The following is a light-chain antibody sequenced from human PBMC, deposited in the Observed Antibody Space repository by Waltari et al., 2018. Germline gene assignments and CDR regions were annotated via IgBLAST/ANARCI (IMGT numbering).Light chain of an antibody. CDR1: QSISNS. CDR2: GAS. Sequence: ELVLTQSPDTLSVSPGERVILSCRASQSISNSLGWYQQKPGHPPRLLIYGASTRATGIPARFSGSGYGTEFTLTISSLQSEDFGVYYCQQYNNWPPWTFGQGTKVEIK. CDR3: QQYNNWPPWT. J-gene: IGKJ1*01. V-gene: IGKV3-15*01.